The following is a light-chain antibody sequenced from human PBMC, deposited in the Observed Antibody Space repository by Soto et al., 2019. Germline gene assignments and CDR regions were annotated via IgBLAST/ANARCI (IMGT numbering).Light chain of an antibody. CDR2: RDN. CDR1: SSNIGRNY. J-gene: IGLJ2*01. V-gene: IGLV1-47*01. CDR3: ATWDDSLGGPV. Sequence: QSVLTQTPSVSGTPGQRVNISCSGSSSNIGRNYVYWYHQFPGPAPKLLIYRDNERPSGVPDRFSGSKSGTSASLPIRGLRSGDEADYHCATWDDSLGGPVFGGGTKVTVL.